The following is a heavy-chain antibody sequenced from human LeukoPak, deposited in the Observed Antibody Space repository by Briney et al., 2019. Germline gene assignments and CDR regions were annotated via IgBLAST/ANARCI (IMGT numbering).Heavy chain of an antibody. CDR3: TGGSGWYSPDY. CDR2: IRGKTNSYAT. V-gene: IGHV3-73*01. Sequence: PGGSLKLSCAASGFTFSDSAMNWARQASGKGLEWVGYIRGKTNSYATAYAASVRGRFTISRDDSKNTAYLQMNSLKTEDTAVYYCTGGSGWYSPDYWGQGTLVTVSS. J-gene: IGHJ4*02. CDR1: GFTFSDSA. D-gene: IGHD6-19*01.